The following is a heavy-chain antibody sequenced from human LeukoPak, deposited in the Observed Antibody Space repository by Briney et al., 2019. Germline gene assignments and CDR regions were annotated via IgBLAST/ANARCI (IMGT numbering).Heavy chain of an antibody. CDR3: ARDLSGVTGYTYGRGIDY. CDR2: IKKDGSEK. J-gene: IGHJ4*02. Sequence: GGSLRLSCAASGFTFSSYWMSCVRQAPGKGLEWVANIKKDGSEKYYVDSVKGRFTISRDNAKTSLYLQMNSLRAEDTAVYYCARDLSGVTGYTYGRGIDYWGQGTLVTVSS. D-gene: IGHD5-18*01. CDR1: GFTFSSYW. V-gene: IGHV3-7*01.